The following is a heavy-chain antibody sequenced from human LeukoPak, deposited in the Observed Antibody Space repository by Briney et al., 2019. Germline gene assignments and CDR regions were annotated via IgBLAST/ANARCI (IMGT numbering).Heavy chain of an antibody. V-gene: IGHV3-7*01. CDR2: IKQGGSEK. J-gene: IGHJ5*02. CDR3: ARDSYSYGYDNWFDP. Sequence: GGSLRLSCAASGFTFSSYWMSWVRQAPGKGLEWVANIKQGGSEKYYVDSVKGRFAISRDNAKNSLYPQMNSLRAEDTAVYYCARDSYSYGYDNWFDPWGQGTLVTVSS. CDR1: GFTFSSYW. D-gene: IGHD5-18*01.